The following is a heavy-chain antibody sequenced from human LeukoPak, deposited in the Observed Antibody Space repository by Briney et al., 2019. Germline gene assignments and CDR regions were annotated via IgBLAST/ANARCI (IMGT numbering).Heavy chain of an antibody. CDR1: GYTFTSYG. CDR2: ISAYNGNT. CDR3: ARDPPQVMPLDY. J-gene: IGHJ4*02. V-gene: IGHV1-18*01. Sequence: GAAVNVSFKASGYTFTSYGISWVRQAPGQGLEWVGWISAYNGNTNYAQKIQGRVTMTTDTSTSTAYMQLRSLRSDDTAVYYCARDPPQVMPLDYWGQGTLVTVSS. D-gene: IGHD2-2*01.